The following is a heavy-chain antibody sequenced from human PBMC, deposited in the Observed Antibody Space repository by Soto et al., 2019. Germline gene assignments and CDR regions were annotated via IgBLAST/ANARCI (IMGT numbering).Heavy chain of an antibody. V-gene: IGHV3-30-3*01. CDR3: AREYSSGWRFDY. Sequence: QVQLVESGGGVVQPGRSLRLSCAASGFTFGSYAMHWVRQAPGKGLEWVAVISYDGSNKYYADSVKGRFTISRDNSKNTLYLQMNSLRAEDTAVYYCAREYSSGWRFDYWGQGTLVTVSS. CDR2: ISYDGSNK. D-gene: IGHD6-19*01. CDR1: GFTFGSYA. J-gene: IGHJ4*02.